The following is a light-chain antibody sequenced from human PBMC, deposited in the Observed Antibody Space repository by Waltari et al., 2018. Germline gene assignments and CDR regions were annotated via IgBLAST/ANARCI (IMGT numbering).Light chain of an antibody. CDR3: CSYAGSYTYV. CDR1: SSHVGSFNF. V-gene: IGLV2-11*01. Sequence: QSALPQPPSVSGSPGQSVTISCTVTSSHVGSFNFVSLYQQHPDKAPKLLIYDVNKRPSGVPDRFSGSKSGNTASLTISGLQGEDEADYYCCSYAGSYTYVFGTGTKVTAL. J-gene: IGLJ1*01. CDR2: DVN.